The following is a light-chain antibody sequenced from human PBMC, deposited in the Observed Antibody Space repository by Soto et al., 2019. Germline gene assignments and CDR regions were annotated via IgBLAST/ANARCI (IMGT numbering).Light chain of an antibody. CDR1: QTVSGN. CDR2: GAS. V-gene: IGKV3-15*01. CDR3: QQHNNWPPIT. J-gene: IGKJ5*01. Sequence: RVMTQSPATLSASPGESATLSCRASQTVSGNLAWYQQKPGQAPRLLIYGASTRATGIPARFSGSGSGTEFTLTISSLQSEDFAVYYCQQHNNWPPITFGQGTRLEIK.